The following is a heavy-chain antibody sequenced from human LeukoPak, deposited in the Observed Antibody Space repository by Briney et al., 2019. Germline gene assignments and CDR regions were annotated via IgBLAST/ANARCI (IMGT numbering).Heavy chain of an antibody. CDR2: IRSGSSTI. CDR3: ARDTYVGRLFDY. J-gene: IGHJ4*02. CDR1: GFTFSSYS. Sequence: GGSLRLSCAASGFTFSSYSMNWVRQAPGKGLEWVSYIRSGSSTIYYADSVKGRFTISRGNSKNTLYLQMNSLRAEDTAVYYCARDTYVGRLFDYWGQGTLVTVSS. D-gene: IGHD1-26*01. V-gene: IGHV3-48*01.